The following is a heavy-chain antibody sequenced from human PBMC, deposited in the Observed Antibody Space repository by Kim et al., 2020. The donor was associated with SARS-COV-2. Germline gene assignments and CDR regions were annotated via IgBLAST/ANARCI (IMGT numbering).Heavy chain of an antibody. V-gene: IGHV5-51*01. Sequence: SFQGQVTISADKSISTAYLQWSSLKASDTAMYYCARKVGRGYSGYEYIDYWGQGTLVTVSS. J-gene: IGHJ4*02. CDR3: ARKVGRGYSGYEYIDY. D-gene: IGHD5-12*01.